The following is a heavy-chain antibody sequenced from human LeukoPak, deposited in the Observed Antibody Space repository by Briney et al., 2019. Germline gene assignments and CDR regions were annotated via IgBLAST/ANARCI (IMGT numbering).Heavy chain of an antibody. D-gene: IGHD3-10*01. V-gene: IGHV3-21*01. CDR2: ISDGSSCI. Sequence: GGSLRLSCAASGFTFSRYSMNWVRQAPGKGLEWVSSISDGSSCIYYADSVKGRFTISRDNAKNSLYLHMNSLRADDTAVYYCARDHYGSGRYGMDVWGQGTTVTVSS. J-gene: IGHJ6*02. CDR1: GFTFSRYS. CDR3: ARDHYGSGRYGMDV.